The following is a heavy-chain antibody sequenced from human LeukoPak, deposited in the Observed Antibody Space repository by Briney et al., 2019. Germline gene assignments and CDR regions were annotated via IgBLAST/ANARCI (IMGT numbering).Heavy chain of an antibody. Sequence: GGSLRLSCAASGFTFSSYGMHWVRQAPGKGLEWVAVISYDGSNKYYADSVKGRFTIFRDNSKNTLCLQMNSLRAEDTAVYYCAKAGYGDVNFDYWGQGTLVTVSS. CDR3: AKAGYGDVNFDY. CDR2: ISYDGSNK. J-gene: IGHJ4*02. D-gene: IGHD4-17*01. V-gene: IGHV3-30*18. CDR1: GFTFSSYG.